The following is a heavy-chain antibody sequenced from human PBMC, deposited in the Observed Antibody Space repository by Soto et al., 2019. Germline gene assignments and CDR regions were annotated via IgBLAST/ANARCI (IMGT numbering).Heavy chain of an antibody. J-gene: IGHJ6*03. Sequence: QVQLVQSGAEVKKPGASVKVSCKASGYTFTSYDINWVRQATGQGLEWMGWMNPNSGNTGYAQKFQGRVTMTRNTSISTAYMELSSLRYEDTAVYYCARGMKGRGIFGVVIPYYYYYYMDVWGKGTTVTVSS. CDR3: ARGMKGRGIFGVVIPYYYYYYMDV. CDR2: MNPNSGNT. V-gene: IGHV1-8*01. CDR1: GYTFTSYD. D-gene: IGHD3-3*01.